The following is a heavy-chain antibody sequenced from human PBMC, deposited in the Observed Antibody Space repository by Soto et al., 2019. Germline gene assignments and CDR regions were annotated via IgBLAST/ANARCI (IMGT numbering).Heavy chain of an antibody. Sequence: EVQLLESGGGLVQPGGSLRLFCAASGFTFSSYAMRWVRQAPGKGLEWVSAISGSGGSTYYADSVKGRFTISRDNSKNTLYLQMNSLRAEDTAVYYCAKEGRGGYEEADYWGQGTLVTVSS. CDR2: ISGSGGST. J-gene: IGHJ4*02. D-gene: IGHD5-12*01. V-gene: IGHV3-23*01. CDR1: GFTFSSYA. CDR3: AKEGRGGYEEADY.